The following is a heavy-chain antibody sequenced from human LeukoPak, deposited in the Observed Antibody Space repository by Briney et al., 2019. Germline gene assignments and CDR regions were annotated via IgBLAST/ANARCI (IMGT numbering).Heavy chain of an antibody. Sequence: GGSLRLSCAASGFTFNSFSMDWVRQAPGKGLQWISYISSTSNTIYYADSLKGRFTISRDNAKNSLYLQIDSLTAKDTAVYYCARMGIAAAGVDYWGQGTLVTVSS. D-gene: IGHD6-13*01. J-gene: IGHJ4*02. CDR1: GFTFNSFS. CDR2: ISSTSNTI. V-gene: IGHV3-48*01. CDR3: ARMGIAAAGVDY.